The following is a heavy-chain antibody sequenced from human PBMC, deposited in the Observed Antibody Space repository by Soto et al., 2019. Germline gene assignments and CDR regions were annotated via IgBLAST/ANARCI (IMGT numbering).Heavy chain of an antibody. CDR2: IKQDGSEK. V-gene: IGHV3-7*01. CDR3: ARARDFWRGSFDY. Sequence: GGSLRRSCAASGFTFGSYWMSWVGQAPGKGLEWVANIKQDGSEKYYVDSVKGRFTNSKDTAKNSLYLQMNSLRAEDTAVYYCARARDFWRGSFDYWGQGTLVTVSS. D-gene: IGHD3-3*01. CDR1: GFTFGSYW. J-gene: IGHJ4*02.